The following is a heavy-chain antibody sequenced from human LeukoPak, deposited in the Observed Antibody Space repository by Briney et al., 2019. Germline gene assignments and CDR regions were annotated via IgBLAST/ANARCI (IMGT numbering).Heavy chain of an antibody. Sequence: PGGSLRLSCAASGFTFSGYSMNWVRQAPGKGLEWVSSIISSGTSIFYADSVKGRFTVSRDNAKNSLYLEMNSLRAEDTAVYYCARTGFSSSWHFRYFDYWGQGALVTVSS. J-gene: IGHJ4*02. V-gene: IGHV3-21*01. CDR3: ARTGFSSSWHFRYFDY. CDR2: IISSGTSI. D-gene: IGHD6-13*01. CDR1: GFTFSGYS.